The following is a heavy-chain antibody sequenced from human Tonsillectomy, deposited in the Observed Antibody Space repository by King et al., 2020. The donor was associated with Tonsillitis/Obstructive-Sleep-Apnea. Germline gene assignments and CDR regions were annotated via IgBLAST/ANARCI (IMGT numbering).Heavy chain of an antibody. CDR1: GFSLSNARMG. V-gene: IGHV2-26*01. CDR3: ASIVTTVVPGGHWFDP. D-gene: IGHD4-23*01. J-gene: IGHJ5*02. CDR2: IFSNDEK. Sequence: TLKESGPVLVKPPETLTLTCTVSGFSLSNARMGVSWIRQPPGKALEWLAHIFSNDEKSYRTSLKSRLTISKDTSKSQVFLTMTNMNPVDTATYYCASIVTTVVPGGHWFDPWGQGPLVTVPS.